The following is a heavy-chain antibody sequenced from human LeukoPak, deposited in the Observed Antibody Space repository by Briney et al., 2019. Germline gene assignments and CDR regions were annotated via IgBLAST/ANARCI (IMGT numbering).Heavy chain of an antibody. CDR1: GGSVSSGSYY. Sequence: SQTLSLTCTVSGGSVSSGSYYWSWIRQPAGEGLEWIGLIYTRGGTNYNPSLKSRVTISLDTSKNQFSLKLSSVTAADTAVYYCARDVVAPPPQSYYYYMDVWGKGTTVTVSS. J-gene: IGHJ6*03. CDR3: ARDVVAPPPQSYYYYMDV. V-gene: IGHV4-61*02. D-gene: IGHD2-21*01. CDR2: IYTRGGT.